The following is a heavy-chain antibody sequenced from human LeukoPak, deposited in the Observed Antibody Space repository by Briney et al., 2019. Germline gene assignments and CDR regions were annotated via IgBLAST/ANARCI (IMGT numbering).Heavy chain of an antibody. J-gene: IGHJ4*02. CDR3: AKDLYSSSWYGGVFGDY. CDR1: GLTFSSDW. Sequence: GGSLRLSCAASGLTFSSDWMHWVRQAPGKGLEWVAVISYDGSNKYYADSVKGRFTISRDNSKNTLYLQMNSLRAEDTAVYYCAKDLYSSSWYGGVFGDYWGQGTLVTVSS. D-gene: IGHD6-13*01. CDR2: ISYDGSNK. V-gene: IGHV3-30*18.